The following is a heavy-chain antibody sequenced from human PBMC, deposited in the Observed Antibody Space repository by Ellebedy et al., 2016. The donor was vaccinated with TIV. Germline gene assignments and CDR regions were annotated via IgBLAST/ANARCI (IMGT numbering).Heavy chain of an antibody. Sequence: GESLKISCAASGFTFSSYAMSWVRQAPGKGLEWVSAISGSGGSTYYADSVKGRFTISRDNAKNSLYLQMNSLRAEDTAVYYCASSYLAYCGGDCSKGDYWGQGTLVTVSS. J-gene: IGHJ4*02. CDR2: ISGSGGST. D-gene: IGHD2-21*02. CDR1: GFTFSSYA. V-gene: IGHV3-23*01. CDR3: ASSYLAYCGGDCSKGDY.